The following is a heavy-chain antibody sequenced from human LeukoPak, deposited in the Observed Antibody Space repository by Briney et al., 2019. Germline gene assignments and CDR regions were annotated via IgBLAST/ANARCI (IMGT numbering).Heavy chain of an antibody. Sequence: SVQVSCQASGCPFTGYYMHWVRQPPGQGLEWMGWIKPNSGGTNYAQKCQGRVTMNRDTSTSTAYMELSRLRSDDTAVCYCARRLGEPSSMDVWGQGTTVTVSS. D-gene: IGHD3-10*01. J-gene: IGHJ6*02. CDR1: GCPFTGYY. V-gene: IGHV1-2*02. CDR2: IKPNSGGT. CDR3: ARRLGEPSSMDV.